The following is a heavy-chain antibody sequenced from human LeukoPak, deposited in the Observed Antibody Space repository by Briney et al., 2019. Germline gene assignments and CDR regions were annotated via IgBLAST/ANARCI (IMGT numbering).Heavy chain of an antibody. Sequence: GGSLRLSCAASGFTFSTYAMSWVRQAPGKGLEWVSAISGRGVSTSYADSVRGRFTISRDNSKNTLYLQMHSLRAEDTAVYYCAKAASGNWNDVSDYWGQGTLVTVSS. CDR2: ISGRGVST. D-gene: IGHD1-20*01. J-gene: IGHJ4*02. V-gene: IGHV3-23*01. CDR1: GFTFSTYA. CDR3: AKAASGNWNDVSDY.